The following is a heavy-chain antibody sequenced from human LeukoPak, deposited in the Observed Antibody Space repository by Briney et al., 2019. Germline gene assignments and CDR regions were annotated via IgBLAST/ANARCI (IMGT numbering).Heavy chain of an antibody. V-gene: IGHV4-38-2*02. CDR2: IYHSGST. CDR3: ARESRDYNWFDP. D-gene: IGHD3-3*01. J-gene: IGHJ5*02. Sequence: SETLSLTCTVSGYSISSGYYWGWIRQPPGKGLEWIGSIYHSGSTYYNPSLKSRVTISVDTSKNQLSLKLSSVTAADTAVYYCARESRDYNWFDPWGQGALVTVSS. CDR1: GYSISSGYY.